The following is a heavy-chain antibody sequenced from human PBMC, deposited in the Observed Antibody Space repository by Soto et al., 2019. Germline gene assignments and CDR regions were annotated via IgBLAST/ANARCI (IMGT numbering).Heavy chain of an antibody. V-gene: IGHV4-4*07. Sequence: QVQLQESGPGLVKPSETLSLTCTVSGDSISSYYWSWIRQPAGKGMEWIGRVHATVGTNYNPSLKSRVTMSIDTSKNQFSRKLTALTAADTAVYYCARARSSAAGLYFDYWGQGTLVSVSS. J-gene: IGHJ4*02. CDR2: VHATVGT. CDR1: GDSISSYY. CDR3: ARARSSAAGLYFDY. D-gene: IGHD6-13*01.